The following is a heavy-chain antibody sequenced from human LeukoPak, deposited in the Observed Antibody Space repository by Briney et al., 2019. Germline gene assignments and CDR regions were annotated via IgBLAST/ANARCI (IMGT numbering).Heavy chain of an antibody. J-gene: IGHJ4*02. Sequence: GGSLRLSCAASGFTFSSYSMNWVRQAPGKGLECVSSISSSSSYIYYADSVKGRFTISRDNAKNSLYLQMNSLRAEDTAVYYCARIDSSGYLIDYWGQGTLVTVSS. CDR3: ARIDSSGYLIDY. V-gene: IGHV3-21*01. CDR1: GFTFSSYS. CDR2: ISSSSSYI. D-gene: IGHD3-22*01.